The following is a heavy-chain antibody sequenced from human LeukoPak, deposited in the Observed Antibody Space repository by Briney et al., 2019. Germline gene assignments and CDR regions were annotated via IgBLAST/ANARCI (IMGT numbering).Heavy chain of an antibody. V-gene: IGHV4-59*01. CDR1: GGSISSYY. D-gene: IGHD3-10*01. CDR2: IYYSGST. Sequence: KTSETLSLTCTVSGGSISSYYWSWIRQPPGKGLEWIGYIYYSGSTNYNPSLKSRVTISVDTSKNQFSLKLSSVTAADTAVYYCAREGFTHYGSGALYYYYMDVWGKGTTVTISS. CDR3: AREGFTHYGSGALYYYYMDV. J-gene: IGHJ6*03.